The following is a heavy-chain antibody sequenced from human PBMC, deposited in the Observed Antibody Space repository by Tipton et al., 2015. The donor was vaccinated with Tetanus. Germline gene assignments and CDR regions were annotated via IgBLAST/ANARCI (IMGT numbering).Heavy chain of an antibody. Sequence: RLSCTASGFTFGDHAMSWFRQAPGKGLEWVGFIRNIPYGGTTEYAASVKGRFIISRDDSKDIAYLQMSSLKTEDTAVYYCAKDPVMITFGGVIVKLYGMDVWGQGTTVTVSS. CDR2: IRNIPYGGTT. D-gene: IGHD3-16*02. J-gene: IGHJ6*02. V-gene: IGHV3-49*03. CDR1: GFTFGDHA. CDR3: AKDPVMITFGGVIVKLYGMDV.